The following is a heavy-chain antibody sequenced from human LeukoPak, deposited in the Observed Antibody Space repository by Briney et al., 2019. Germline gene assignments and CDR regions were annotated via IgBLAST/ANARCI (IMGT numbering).Heavy chain of an antibody. V-gene: IGHV4-4*07. D-gene: IGHD1-26*01. CDR1: GGSISSYY. J-gene: IGHJ6*03. CDR2: IYTSGST. CDR3: ARDFWVVGANHYYYYMDV. Sequence: SETPSLTCTVSGGSISSYYWSWIRQPAGKGLEWIGRIYTSGSTNYNPSLKSRVTMSVDTSKNQFSLKLSSVTAADTAVYYCARDFWVVGANHYYYYMDVWGKGTTVTVSS.